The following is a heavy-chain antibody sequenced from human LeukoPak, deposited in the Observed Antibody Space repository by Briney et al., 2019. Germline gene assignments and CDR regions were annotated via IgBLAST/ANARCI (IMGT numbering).Heavy chain of an antibody. D-gene: IGHD3-22*01. Sequence: SETLSLTCAVYGGSFSGYYWTWIRQPPGKALEWIGEINHSGTTNYNPSLKSRVTISVDTSKNQFSLKLSSVTAADTAVYYCARGRAGYYRDYWGQGTLVTVSS. CDR2: INHSGTT. CDR3: ARGRAGYYRDY. J-gene: IGHJ4*02. CDR1: GGSFSGYY. V-gene: IGHV4-34*01.